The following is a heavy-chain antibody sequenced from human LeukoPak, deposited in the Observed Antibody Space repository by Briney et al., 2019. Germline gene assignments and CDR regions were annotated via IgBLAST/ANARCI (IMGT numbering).Heavy chain of an antibody. J-gene: IGHJ4*02. CDR3: ARTVGGSDERSFDY. CDR2: INHSGST. CDR1: GGSFTGYY. D-gene: IGHD1-26*01. V-gene: IGHV4-34*01. Sequence: SETLSLTCAVYGGSFTGYYWTWIRQPPGKGLEWIGEINHSGSTNYNPSLKSRVTISVDTSKNQFSLKLSSVTAADTAVYYCARTVGGSDERSFDYWDQGNLVTVSS.